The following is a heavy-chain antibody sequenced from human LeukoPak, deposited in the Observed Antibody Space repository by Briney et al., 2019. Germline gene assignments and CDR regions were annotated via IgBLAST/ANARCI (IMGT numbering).Heavy chain of an antibody. D-gene: IGHD5-24*01. CDR2: ISSSDSTI. V-gene: IGHV3-48*03. Sequence: PGGSLRLSCAASGFTFSSYEMNWVRQAPGKGLEWVSYISSSDSTIYYADSVKARFTISRDNAKNSLYLQMNCLRAEDTAVYYCAREGGDGYNYVDYWGQGILVTVSS. CDR3: AREGGDGYNYVDY. J-gene: IGHJ4*02. CDR1: GFTFSSYE.